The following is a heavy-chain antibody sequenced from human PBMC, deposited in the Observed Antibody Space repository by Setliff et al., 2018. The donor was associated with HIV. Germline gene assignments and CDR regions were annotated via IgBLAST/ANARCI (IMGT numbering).Heavy chain of an antibody. D-gene: IGHD3-3*01. CDR2: IYYSGNT. Sequence: SETLSLTCSVSGGAIGSYFWSWIRQSPGKGLEWIGTIYYSGNTNYNPSLKNRVTISVDTSKNQFSLKLNSVTAADTAVYYCAGDVLEGFFLERASEYWGQGTLVTVSS. V-gene: IGHV4-59*01. CDR3: AGDVLEGFFLERASEY. CDR1: GGAIGSYF. J-gene: IGHJ4*02.